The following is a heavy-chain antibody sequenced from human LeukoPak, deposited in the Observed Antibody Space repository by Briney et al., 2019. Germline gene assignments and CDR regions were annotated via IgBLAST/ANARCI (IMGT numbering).Heavy chain of an antibody. Sequence: PGGSLRLSCGASGFTFSNYAVHWVRQAPGKGLEWVAIISYDGNFKYYADSVKGRFTISRDNSKNTLYLQMNSLRPEDTAVYYCARGQDIVVVAATLDHWGQGTLVTVSS. D-gene: IGHD2-21*02. CDR3: ARGQDIVVVAATLDH. J-gene: IGHJ4*02. CDR2: ISYDGNFK. V-gene: IGHV3-30-3*01. CDR1: GFTFSNYA.